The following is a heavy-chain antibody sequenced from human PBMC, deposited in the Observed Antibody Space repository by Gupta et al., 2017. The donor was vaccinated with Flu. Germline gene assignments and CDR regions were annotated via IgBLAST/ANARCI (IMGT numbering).Heavy chain of an antibody. CDR3: ARGFSSGWFSVAMGF. D-gene: IGHD6-19*01. Sequence: QVQMQQRGAGLLKPSQTLSLTCDVSGGVISGFYWSWIRQTPGKGLEWIGEVDPRGVGNYNPSLESRLTISFDTSKNQVSMSLSSVTAADAAMYFCARGFSSGWFSVAMGFWGQGTLVTVSS. CDR1: GGVISGFY. V-gene: IGHV4-34*01. CDR2: VDPRGVG. J-gene: IGHJ1*01.